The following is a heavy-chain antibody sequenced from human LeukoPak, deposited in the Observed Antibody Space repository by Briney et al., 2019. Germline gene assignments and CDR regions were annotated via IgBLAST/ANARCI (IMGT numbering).Heavy chain of an antibody. V-gene: IGHV3-53*01. CDR2: IYSGGST. D-gene: IGHD3-10*01. J-gene: IGHJ4*02. Sequence: GALELSCAGSGFIVSSNYVSWVRPAPGKGLEWVSVIYSGGSTYYADSVKGRFTISRDNSKNTLYLQMNSLRAGDTAVYYCATLWFGNTDYWGQGTLVTVSS. CDR1: GFIVSSNY. CDR3: ATLWFGNTDY.